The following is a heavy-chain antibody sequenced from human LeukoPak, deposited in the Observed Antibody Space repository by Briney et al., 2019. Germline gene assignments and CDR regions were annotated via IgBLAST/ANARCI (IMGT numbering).Heavy chain of an antibody. CDR3: ARHLYGSGSRYYFDY. J-gene: IGHJ4*02. D-gene: IGHD3-10*01. Sequence: SETLSLTCTVSGGSISSSSYYWGWIRQPPGKGLEWIGSIYYSGSTYYNPSLKSRVTISVDTSKNQFSLKLSSVTAADTAVYYCARHLYGSGSRYYFDYWGQGTLVTVSS. V-gene: IGHV4-39*01. CDR1: GGSISSSSYY. CDR2: IYYSGST.